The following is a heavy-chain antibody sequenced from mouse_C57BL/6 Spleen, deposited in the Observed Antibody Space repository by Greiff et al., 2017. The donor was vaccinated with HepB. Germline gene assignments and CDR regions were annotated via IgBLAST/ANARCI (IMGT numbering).Heavy chain of an antibody. CDR1: GFSLTSYA. V-gene: IGHV2-9-1*01. CDR3: ARAYINYDAWFAY. Sequence: QVQLQQSGPGLVAPSQSLSITCTVSGFSLTSYAISWVRQPPGKGLEWLGVIWTGGGTNYNSARKSRQSISKDKSKSQGFLKMNSLQTDDTARYYWARAYINYDAWFAYWGQGTLVTVSA. CDR2: IWTGGGT. J-gene: IGHJ3*01. D-gene: IGHD2-5*01.